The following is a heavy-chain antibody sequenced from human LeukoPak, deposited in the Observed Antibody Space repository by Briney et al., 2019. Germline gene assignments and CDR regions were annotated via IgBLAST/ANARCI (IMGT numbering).Heavy chain of an antibody. V-gene: IGHV3-48*01. Sequence: PGGSLRLSCAASGFTFSSYSMNWVRQAPGKGLEWISYIDGSHGTIYYADSVKGRFTISRDNAKNSLYLQMNSLRAEDTAVYYCVRDLRWSFDYWGQGTLVTVSS. CDR2: IDGSHGTI. CDR1: GFTFSSYS. D-gene: IGHD4-23*01. CDR3: VRDLRWSFDY. J-gene: IGHJ4*02.